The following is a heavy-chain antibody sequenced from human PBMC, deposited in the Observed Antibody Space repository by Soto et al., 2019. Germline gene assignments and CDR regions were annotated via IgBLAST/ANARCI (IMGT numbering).Heavy chain of an antibody. J-gene: IGHJ6*02. V-gene: IGHV4-39*01. CDR2: IYYSGST. CDR1: GGSISSSSYY. CDR3: AISPDSSGYFHYYYGMDV. Sequence: SETLSLTCTVSGGSISSSSYYWGWIRQPPGKGLEWIGSIYYSGSTYYNPSIKSRVTISVDTSKNLFSLKLSSVTAADTAVYYFAISPDSSGYFHYYYGMDVWGQGTTVTVSS. D-gene: IGHD3-22*01.